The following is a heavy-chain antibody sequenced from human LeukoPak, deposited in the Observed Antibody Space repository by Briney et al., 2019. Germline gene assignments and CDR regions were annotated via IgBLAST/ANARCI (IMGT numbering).Heavy chain of an antibody. CDR1: GGSISSYY. V-gene: IGHV4-59*03. CDR3: GGGYSYGYVDY. J-gene: IGHJ4*02. D-gene: IGHD5-18*01. Sequence: SETLSLTCTVSGGSISSYYWSWIRQPPGKGLEWIGYIYYSGSTNYNPSLKSRVTISVDTSKNQFSLKLSSVTAADTAVYCCGGGYSYGYVDYWGQGTLVTVSS. CDR2: IYYSGST.